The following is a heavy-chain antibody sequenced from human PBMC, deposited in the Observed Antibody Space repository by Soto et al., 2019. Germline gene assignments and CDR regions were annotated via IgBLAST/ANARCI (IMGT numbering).Heavy chain of an antibody. CDR2: FFPIFGTA. CDR1: GGTFSSYA. CDR3: ARDRGPSSGYYPYWFDP. J-gene: IGHJ5*02. Sequence: QVQLVQSGAEVKKPESSVKVSCKASGGTFSSYAITWVRQAPGQGLEWRGGFFPIFGTANYAQKFQARVTITADESTSTAYMELSSLRSEDTAVYYCARDRGPSSGYYPYWFDPWGQGTLVTVSS. D-gene: IGHD3-22*01. V-gene: IGHV1-69*12.